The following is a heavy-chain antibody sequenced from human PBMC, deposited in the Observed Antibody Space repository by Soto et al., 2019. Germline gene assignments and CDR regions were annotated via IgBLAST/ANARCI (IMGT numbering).Heavy chain of an antibody. CDR2: IYYSGST. J-gene: IGHJ6*03. V-gene: IGHV4-59*08. D-gene: IGHD3-9*01. CDR3: ARLHPNYDILTGSNDYYYYMDV. Sequence: SETLSLTCTVSGGSISSYYWSWIRQPPGKGLEWIGYIYYSGSTNYNPSLKSRVTISVDTSKNQFSLKLSSVTAADTAVYYCARLHPNYDILTGSNDYYYYMDVWGKGTTVTVSS. CDR1: GGSISSYY.